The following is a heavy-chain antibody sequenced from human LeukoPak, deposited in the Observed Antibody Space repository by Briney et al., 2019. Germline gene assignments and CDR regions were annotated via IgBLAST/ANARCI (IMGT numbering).Heavy chain of an antibody. J-gene: IGHJ4*02. Sequence: GGSLRLSCAASGFTFNTYTMNWVRQAPGKGLEWVSYISGSSGIIDYADSVRGRFTISRDNAKNSLYLQMNSLRAEDTAVYYCARDSSHYLGSSDYWGQGTLVTVSS. V-gene: IGHV3-48*01. D-gene: IGHD6-6*01. CDR2: ISGSSGII. CDR1: GFTFNTYT. CDR3: ARDSSHYLGSSDY.